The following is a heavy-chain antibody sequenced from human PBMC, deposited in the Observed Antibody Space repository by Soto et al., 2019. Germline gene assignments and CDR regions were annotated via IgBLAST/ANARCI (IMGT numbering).Heavy chain of an antibody. CDR3: ARQQWVGRNYFYYGMDV. CDR1: GYYFTNYW. Sequence: GESLKISCMGSGYYFTNYWIGWVRQMPGKGLECLGIIHPHDSDTRYSPSFEGQVTISTDKSINTAYLQWSSLKASDSGIYYCARQQWVGRNYFYYGMDVWGQGTTVTVSS. D-gene: IGHD6-19*01. J-gene: IGHJ6*02. V-gene: IGHV5-51*01. CDR2: IHPHDSDT.